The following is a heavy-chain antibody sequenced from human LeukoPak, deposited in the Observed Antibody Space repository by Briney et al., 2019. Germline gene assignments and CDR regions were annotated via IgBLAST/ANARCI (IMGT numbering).Heavy chain of an antibody. CDR1: GYTFSSYW. D-gene: IGHD5-18*01. CDR2: IKQDGSEK. Sequence: GGSLRLSCAASGYTFSSYWMSWVRQAPGKGLEWVANIKQDGSEKYYVGSVKGRFTISRDNAKNSLYLQMNSLRAEDTAVYYCARSVDAAMAYYYYYMDVWGKGTTVTVSS. J-gene: IGHJ6*03. V-gene: IGHV3-7*01. CDR3: ARSVDAAMAYYYYYMDV.